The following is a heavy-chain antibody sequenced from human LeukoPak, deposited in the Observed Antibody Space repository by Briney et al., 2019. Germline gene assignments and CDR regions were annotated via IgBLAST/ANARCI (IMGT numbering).Heavy chain of an antibody. J-gene: IGHJ6*03. Sequence: SQTLSLTCAISGDSVSSNSAAWNWIRQSPSRGLEWLGRTYYRSKWYNDYAVSVKSRITINPDTSKNQFSLQLNSVTPEDTAVYYCARERRGHIVVVPAAITTPNYYYYYMDVWGKGTTVTISS. CDR3: ARERRGHIVVVPAAITTPNYYYYYMDV. CDR1: GDSVSSNSAA. CDR2: TYYRSKWYN. V-gene: IGHV6-1*01. D-gene: IGHD2-2*01.